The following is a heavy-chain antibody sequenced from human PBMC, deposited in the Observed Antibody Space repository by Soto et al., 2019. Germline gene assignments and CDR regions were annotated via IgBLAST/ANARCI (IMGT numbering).Heavy chain of an antibody. CDR2: IYYSGST. Sequence: PSETLSLTCTVSGGSISSSSYYWGWIRQPPGKGLEWIGSIYYSGSTYYNPSLKSRVTISVDTSKNQFSLKLSSVTAADTAVYYCARHRVWFGEPTPRLFDYWGQGTLVTVSS. J-gene: IGHJ4*02. CDR1: GGSISSSSYY. D-gene: IGHD3-10*01. CDR3: ARHRVWFGEPTPRLFDY. V-gene: IGHV4-39*01.